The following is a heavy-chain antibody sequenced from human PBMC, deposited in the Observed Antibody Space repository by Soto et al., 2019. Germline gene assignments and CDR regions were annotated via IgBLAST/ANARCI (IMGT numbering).Heavy chain of an antibody. D-gene: IGHD3-10*01. CDR2: ISSSSNAM. V-gene: IGHV3-11*01. CDR1: GFTFLDYY. Sequence: QVQMLESGGGLVKPGGSLRLSCAAYGFTFLDYYMTWIRQAPGKVLEWVSYISSSSNAMYYADSVKGRFTISRDNAKNSRYLQMNSLRAEDAAVYYCAMVGYGSGSSTISYYFYDMDVWFKGTTVTVSS. CDR3: AMVGYGSGSSTISYYFYDMDV. J-gene: IGHJ6*03.